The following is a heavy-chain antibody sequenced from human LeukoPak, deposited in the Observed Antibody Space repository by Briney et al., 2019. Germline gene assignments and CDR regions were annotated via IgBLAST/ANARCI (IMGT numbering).Heavy chain of an antibody. CDR1: GGSISSYH. J-gene: IGHJ4*02. CDR2: IYYSGST. CDR3: ARDSYYYDSSGRRRLDY. V-gene: IGHV4-59*12. Sequence: SETLSLTCTVSGGSISSYHWSWIRQPPGKGLEWIGYIYYSGSTNYNPSLKSRVTMSVDTSKNQFSLKLSSVTAADTAVYYCARDSYYYDSSGRRRLDYWGQGTLVTVSS. D-gene: IGHD3-22*01.